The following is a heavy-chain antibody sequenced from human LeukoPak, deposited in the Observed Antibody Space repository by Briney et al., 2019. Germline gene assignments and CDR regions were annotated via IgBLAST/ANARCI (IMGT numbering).Heavy chain of an antibody. CDR2: IYYSGSS. D-gene: IGHD3-10*01. J-gene: IGHJ4*02. V-gene: IGHV4-31*03. CDR3: ARSRSLWCGELLLGGFDY. Sequence: PSQTLSLTCTVSGGSISSGGYYWSWIRQHPGKGLEWIGYIYYSGSSYYNPSLKSRVTISVDTSKDQFSLKLSSVTAADTAVYYCARSRSLWCGELLLGGFDYWGQGTLVTVSS. CDR1: GGSISSGGYY.